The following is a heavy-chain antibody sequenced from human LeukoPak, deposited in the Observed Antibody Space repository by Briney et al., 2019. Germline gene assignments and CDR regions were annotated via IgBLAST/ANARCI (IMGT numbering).Heavy chain of an antibody. V-gene: IGHV4-34*01. Sequence: SETLSRTCAIYDGSFSDHSWNWIRQPPGKGLEWIGEIHHSGTTEYNPSLKSRVTISADRSKNQFSLNLTSVTAADTAVYYCARWGVVIQRGVHYHYSMDVWDNGTSVTVSS. CDR1: DGSFSDHS. D-gene: IGHD4-23*01. J-gene: IGHJ6*03. CDR2: IHHSGTT. CDR3: ARWGVVIQRGVHYHYSMDV.